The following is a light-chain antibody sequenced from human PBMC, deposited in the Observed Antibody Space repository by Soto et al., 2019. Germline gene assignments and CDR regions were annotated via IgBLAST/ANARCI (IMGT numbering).Light chain of an antibody. Sequence: EIVMTQSPATVSVCPVEVVTLSCRASHGIGDTLAWYQHKPGQTPRLLIYDTSTRATGVPPRFSGSGSATEFTLTIRSLQSEDFAVYYCQQHHNWPPWTFGHGTRVDIK. CDR2: DTS. J-gene: IGKJ1*01. CDR1: HGIGDT. CDR3: QQHHNWPPWT. V-gene: IGKV3-15*01.